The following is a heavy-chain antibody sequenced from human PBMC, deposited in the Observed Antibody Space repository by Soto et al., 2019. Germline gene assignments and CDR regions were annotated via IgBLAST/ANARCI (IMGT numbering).Heavy chain of an antibody. CDR1: GYTFTNYA. CDR2: INANSGDT. J-gene: IGHJ4*02. V-gene: IGHV1-3*01. Sequence: ASVKVSCKASGYTFTNYAMHWVRQAPGQRLEWMGYINANSGDTKYSQKLRGRLTMTRDTSTSTAYMELSSLSSDDTAIYYCVREMRTRSGPQNFFDYWGLGALVTVSS. CDR3: VREMRTRSGPQNFFDY. D-gene: IGHD6-25*01.